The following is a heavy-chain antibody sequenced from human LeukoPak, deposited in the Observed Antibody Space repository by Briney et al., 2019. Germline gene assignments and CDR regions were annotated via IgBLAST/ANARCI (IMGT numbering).Heavy chain of an antibody. V-gene: IGHV3-48*01. D-gene: IGHD3-22*01. CDR3: AKDRKYYYDSSGYPDY. Sequence: GGSLRLSCAASGFTFSSYSMNWVRQAPGKGLEWVSYISSSSSTIYYADSVKGRFTISRDNAKNSLYLQMNSLRAEDTAVYYCAKDRKYYYDSSGYPDYWGQGTLVTVSS. CDR2: ISSSSSTI. CDR1: GFTFSSYS. J-gene: IGHJ4*02.